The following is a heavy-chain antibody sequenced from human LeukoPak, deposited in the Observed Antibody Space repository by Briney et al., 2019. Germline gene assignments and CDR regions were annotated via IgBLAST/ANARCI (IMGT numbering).Heavy chain of an antibody. J-gene: IGHJ6*03. CDR1: GGTFSSYA. CDR2: IIPIFGTA. CDR3: ASCMLRGTIFPPMDV. Sequence: GASVKVSCKASGGTFSSYAISWVRQAPGQGLEWMGGIIPIFGTANYAQKFQGRVTITTDESTSTAYMELSSLRSEDTAVYYCASCMLRGTIFPPMDVWGKGTTVTVSS. V-gene: IGHV1-69*05. D-gene: IGHD3-9*01.